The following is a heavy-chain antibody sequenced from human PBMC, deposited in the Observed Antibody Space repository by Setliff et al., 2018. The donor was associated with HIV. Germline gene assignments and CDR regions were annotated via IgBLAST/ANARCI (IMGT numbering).Heavy chain of an antibody. CDR1: GDSISSYY. CDR3: ARGLSFYDPGGFDY. CDR2: IYTSGST. V-gene: IGHV4-4*09. D-gene: IGHD3-22*01. J-gene: IGHJ4*02. Sequence: SETLSLTCTVSGDSISSYYWTWIRQPPGKGLEWIGYIYTSGSTNYNPSLKSRVTISVDTSKNQFSLKLSSVTAADTAVYYCARGLSFYDPGGFDYWGQGTLVTVSS.